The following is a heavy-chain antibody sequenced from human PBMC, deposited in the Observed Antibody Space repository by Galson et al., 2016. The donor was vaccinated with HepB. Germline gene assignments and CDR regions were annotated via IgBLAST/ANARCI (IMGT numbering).Heavy chain of an antibody. D-gene: IGHD3-3*01. Sequence: SVKVSCKVSGYILSALSMHWVRQAPGKGLEWMGNHDPEDDKTIYAQKFQGRISMTEDTSTDTAYMELRGLRSEDTAVYFCATRTPFGLVIRGADYHYGMEVWGQGTTVTVSS. CDR2: HDPEDDKT. CDR3: ATRTPFGLVIRGADYHYGMEV. J-gene: IGHJ6*02. CDR1: GYILSALS. V-gene: IGHV1-24*01.